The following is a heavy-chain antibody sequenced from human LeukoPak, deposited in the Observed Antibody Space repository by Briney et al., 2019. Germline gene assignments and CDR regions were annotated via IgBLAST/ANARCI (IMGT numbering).Heavy chain of an antibody. CDR1: GFTFSSYE. Sequence: TGGSLRLSCAASGFTFSSYEMNWVRQAPGKGLEWVSYISSSGSTIYYADSVKSRFTISRDNAKNSLYLQMNSLRAEDTAVYYCAVTTGLIDDYWGQGTLVTVSS. J-gene: IGHJ4*02. V-gene: IGHV3-48*03. CDR3: AVTTGLIDDY. CDR2: ISSSGSTI. D-gene: IGHD4-17*01.